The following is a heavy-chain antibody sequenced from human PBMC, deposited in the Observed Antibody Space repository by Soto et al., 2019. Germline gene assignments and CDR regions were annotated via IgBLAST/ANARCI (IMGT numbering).Heavy chain of an antibody. D-gene: IGHD2-15*01. Sequence: GASVKVSCKASGGTFSTSSFSWVRQAPGQGLEWMGGITPIFGTAIYAHELPARLTITAHESTRTTYTELSRLRSEDTALYYCARDSLEDVDLVGYYLDSWGRGTQCAVSS. CDR3: ARDSLEDVDLVGYYLDS. CDR2: ITPIFGTA. CDR1: GGTFSTSS. V-gene: IGHV1-69*13. J-gene: IGHJ4*02.